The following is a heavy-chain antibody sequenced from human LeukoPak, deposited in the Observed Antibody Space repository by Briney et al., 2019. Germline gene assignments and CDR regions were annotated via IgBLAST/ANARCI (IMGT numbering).Heavy chain of an antibody. CDR2: IYTSGST. V-gene: IGHV4-4*07. D-gene: IGHD3-10*01. CDR1: GGSISSYY. CDR3: ARAWDPGSFNRAFDF. J-gene: IGHJ4*02. Sequence: SETLSLTCTVSGGSISSYYWSWMRQPVGKGLEWIGRIYTSGSTKYNPSLKSRVTISVDTSKNQFSLKLSSVTAADTAVYYCARAWDPGSFNRAFDFWGQGTLVTVSS.